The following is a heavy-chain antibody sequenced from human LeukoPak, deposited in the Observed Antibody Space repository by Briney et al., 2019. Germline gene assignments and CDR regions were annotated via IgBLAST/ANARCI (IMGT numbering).Heavy chain of an antibody. V-gene: IGHV4-59*01. CDR1: GGSIRSYY. D-gene: IGHD1-26*01. CDR3: ARDEISGSYYAEYFQY. CDR2: IYNTGRT. Sequence: SETLSLTCTVSGGSIRSYYWSWIRQPPGKGLEWIGYIYNTGRTNYNPSLKSRVTISVDTSENQFSLKLSSVTAADTAVYYCARDEISGSYYAEYFQYWGQGTLVTVSS. J-gene: IGHJ1*01.